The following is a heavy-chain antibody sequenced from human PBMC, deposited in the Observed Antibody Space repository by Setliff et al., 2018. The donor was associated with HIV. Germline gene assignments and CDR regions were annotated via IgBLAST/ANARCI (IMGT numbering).Heavy chain of an antibody. J-gene: IGHJ4*02. V-gene: IGHV4-39*01. D-gene: IGHD3-3*01. Sequence: SETLSLTCTVSGGSINSTSYYWGWIRQPPGNVLEWSGSISHTGSTYYKPHLKSRVTISVDTSKNQFYLRLSSVAAGDTAVYYCARSIVPVASGHYYFDYWGQGTQVTVSS. CDR2: ISHTGST. CDR1: GGSINSTSYY. CDR3: ARSIVPVASGHYYFDY.